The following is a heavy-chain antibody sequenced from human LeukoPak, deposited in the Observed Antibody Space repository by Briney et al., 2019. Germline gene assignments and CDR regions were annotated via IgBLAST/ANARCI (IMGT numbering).Heavy chain of an antibody. CDR2: ISWNSGSI. CDR1: GFTFDDYA. V-gene: IGHV3-9*01. CDR3: AKDSSGYFDL. J-gene: IGHJ2*01. Sequence: SLRLSCAASGFTFDDYAMHWVRQAPGKGLEWVSGISWNSGSIGYADSVKGRFTISRDNAKNSLYLQMNSLRAEDTALYYCAKDSSGYFDLWGRGTLVTVSS.